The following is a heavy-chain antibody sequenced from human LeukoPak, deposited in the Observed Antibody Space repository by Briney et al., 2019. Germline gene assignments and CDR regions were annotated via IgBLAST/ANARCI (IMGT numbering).Heavy chain of an antibody. J-gene: IGHJ5*02. Sequence: SETLSLTCAAYGGAFSGYYWSWIRQPPGKGLEWIGEINHSGSTNYNPSLKSRVTISVDTSKNQFSLKLSSVTAAATAVYYCARGPYCSSTSCQLSLRWFDPWGQGTLVTVSS. V-gene: IGHV4-34*01. CDR2: INHSGST. CDR1: GGAFSGYY. CDR3: ARGPYCSSTSCQLSLRWFDP. D-gene: IGHD2-2*01.